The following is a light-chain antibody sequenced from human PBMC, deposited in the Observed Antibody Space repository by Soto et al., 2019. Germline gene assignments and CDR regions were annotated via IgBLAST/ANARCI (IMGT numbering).Light chain of an antibody. CDR3: QQNKDWPGT. CDR2: DAS. V-gene: IGKV3-15*01. CDR1: QSVSTY. J-gene: IGKJ1*01. Sequence: EIVMTQSPATLSMSPGERATLSCRASQSVSTYLAWYQQKPGQAPRLLIYDASTRATGIPVRFSGSGSGTEFTLTISSLQSEDVGIYYCQQNKDWPGTFGQGTKVEVK.